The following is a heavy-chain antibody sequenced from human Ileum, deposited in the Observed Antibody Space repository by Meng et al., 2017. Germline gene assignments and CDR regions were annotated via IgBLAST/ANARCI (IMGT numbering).Heavy chain of an antibody. J-gene: IGHJ5*01. CDR2: IYESGST. CDR1: GGSIGSSNQ. Sequence: QVQLPESGPGLVKPSGTLALTCAVSGGSIGSSNQWSWVRQPPGKGLEWIGEIYESGSTNYNPSLKSRVTISLDRSKNHFSLKLNSVTAADTAVYYCANIVFNWFDSWGQGTLVTVSS. V-gene: IGHV4-4*02. D-gene: IGHD2-15*01. CDR3: ANIVFNWFDS.